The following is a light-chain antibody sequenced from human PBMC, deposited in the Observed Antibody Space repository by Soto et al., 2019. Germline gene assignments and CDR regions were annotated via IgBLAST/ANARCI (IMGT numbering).Light chain of an antibody. Sequence: EIVLTQSPATLSLSPGERATISCRASQSVSSYLAWYQQKPGQAPRLLIYDASNRATGIPARFSGSGSGTDFTLTISSLEPEDFAVYYCQQRSNWPPAITFGPGTKVDIK. V-gene: IGKV3-11*01. J-gene: IGKJ3*01. CDR1: QSVSSY. CDR3: QQRSNWPPAIT. CDR2: DAS.